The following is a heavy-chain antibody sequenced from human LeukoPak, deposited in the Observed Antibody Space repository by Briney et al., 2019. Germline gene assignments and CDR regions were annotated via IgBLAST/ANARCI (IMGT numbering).Heavy chain of an antibody. CDR3: ETERSGSNYGRFDS. Sequence: SEALSLTCAVSGGSINSDDWSWIRRPPGKGLEWIGHIHHSGRSNYNPSLLSRVTLSVDMSRNQFSLRLSSVSAADTAVYYCETERSGSNYGRFDSWGQGTLVTVSS. J-gene: IGHJ4*02. V-gene: IGHV4-59*12. CDR2: IHHSGRS. D-gene: IGHD1-26*01. CDR1: GGSINSDD.